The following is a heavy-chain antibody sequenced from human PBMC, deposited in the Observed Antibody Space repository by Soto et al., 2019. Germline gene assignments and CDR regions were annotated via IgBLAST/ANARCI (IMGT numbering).Heavy chain of an antibody. V-gene: IGHV1-46*03. CDR3: AGGGGGNSSGGYNWFDP. CDR1: GYTFTSYY. Sequence: ASVKVSCKASGYTFTSYYMHWVRQAPGQGLEWMGIINPSGGSTSYAQKFQGRVTMTRDTSTSTVYMELSSLRSEDTAVYYCAGGGGGNSSGGYNWFDPWGQGTLVTVSS. CDR2: INPSGGST. J-gene: IGHJ5*02. D-gene: IGHD6-19*01.